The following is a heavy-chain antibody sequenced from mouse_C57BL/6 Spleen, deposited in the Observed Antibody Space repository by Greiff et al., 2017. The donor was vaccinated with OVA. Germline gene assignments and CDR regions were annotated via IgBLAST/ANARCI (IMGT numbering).Heavy chain of an antibody. CDR3: ARSNWDGWYFDV. Sequence: QVQLKESGPELVKPGASVKISCKASGYAFSSSWMNWVKQRPGKGLEWIGRIYSGDGDTNYNGKFKGKATLTADKSSSTAYMQLSSLTSEDSAVYFCARSNWDGWYFDVWGTGTTVTVSS. J-gene: IGHJ1*03. D-gene: IGHD4-1*01. CDR2: IYSGDGDT. V-gene: IGHV1-82*01. CDR1: GYAFSSSW.